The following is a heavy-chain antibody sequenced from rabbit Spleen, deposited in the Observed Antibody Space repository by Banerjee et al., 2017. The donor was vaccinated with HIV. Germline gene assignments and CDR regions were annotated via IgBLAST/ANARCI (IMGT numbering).Heavy chain of an antibody. CDR1: GFSFSSSYD. Sequence: QEQLVESGGGLVKPGASLTLTCTASGFSFSSSYDMCWVRQAPGKGLEWIGCINAGGTIYYASWVNGRFTISRTSSTTVTLQMTSLTAADTATYFCAREKYGMNLWGQGTLVTVS. J-gene: IGHJ6*01. V-gene: IGHV1S45*01. CDR3: AREKYGMNL. CDR2: INAGGTI.